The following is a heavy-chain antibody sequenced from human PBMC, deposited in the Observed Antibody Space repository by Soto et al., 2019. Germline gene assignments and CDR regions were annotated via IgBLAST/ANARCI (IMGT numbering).Heavy chain of an antibody. Sequence: SETLSLTCAVYGGSFSGYCWSWIRQPPGKGLEWITEINHSGSTNYNPSLKSRVTISVDTSKSQFSLKLSSVTAADTAVYYCARVGLYCSGGTCYSHDAFDIWGQGTMVTVSS. CDR2: INHSGST. CDR1: GGSFSGYC. V-gene: IGHV4-34*01. CDR3: ARVGLYCSGGTCYSHDAFDI. D-gene: IGHD2-15*01. J-gene: IGHJ3*02.